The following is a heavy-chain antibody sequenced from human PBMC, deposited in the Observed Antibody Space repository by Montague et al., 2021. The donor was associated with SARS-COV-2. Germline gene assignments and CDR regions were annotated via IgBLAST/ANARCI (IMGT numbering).Heavy chain of an antibody. J-gene: IGHJ3*02. D-gene: IGHD3-9*01. V-gene: IGHV2-70*04. CDR1: GFSLSTSGVR. CDR2: IDWDDDK. CDR3: ARSYYDILTNYYDAFDI. Sequence: PALVKPTQTLTLTCTLSGFSLSTSGVRASWIRQPPGKALEWLARIDWDDDKFYSTSLKIRLTISKDTSKNQVVLTMTNMDPVDTATYYCARSYYDILTNYYDAFDIWGQGTMVTVSS.